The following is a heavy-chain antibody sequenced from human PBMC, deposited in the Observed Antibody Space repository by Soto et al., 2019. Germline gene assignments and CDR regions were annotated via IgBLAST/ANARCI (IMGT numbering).Heavy chain of an antibody. D-gene: IGHD6-13*01. J-gene: IGHJ5*02. CDR3: ARHPERIAQIGWFDP. V-gene: IGHV3-48*01. CDR1: GDSISSSS. Sequence: PSETLSLTCNVSGDSISSSSYYWGWIRQPPGEGLEWVSYISSSSSTIYYADSVKGRFTISRDNAKNSLYLQMNSLRAEDTAVYYCARHPERIAQIGWFDPWGQGTLVTVSS. CDR2: ISSSSSTI.